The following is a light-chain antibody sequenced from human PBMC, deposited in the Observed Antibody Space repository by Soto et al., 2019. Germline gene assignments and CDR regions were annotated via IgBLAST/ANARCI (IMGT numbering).Light chain of an antibody. J-gene: IGKJ2*01. CDR1: QDIRNY. V-gene: IGKV1-33*01. Sequence: DIPMTQSPSSLSASVGDSVTITCQASQDIRNYLNWYQQKAGKAPKLLIYDASKLETGVPSRFSGSGSGTDFTFTITSLQAEDFATYYCQQYDNLPPNTFGQGTKLEIK. CDR3: QQYDNLPPNT. CDR2: DAS.